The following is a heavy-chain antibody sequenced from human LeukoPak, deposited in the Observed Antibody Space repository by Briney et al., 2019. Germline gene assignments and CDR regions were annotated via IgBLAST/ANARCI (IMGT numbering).Heavy chain of an antibody. Sequence: SQTLSLTCAISGDSVSRDSATWNWIRQSPSRGLEWLGRTYYRSKWSNDYAVSVRSRITINPDTSKNLFSLHLNSVTPEDTAIYFCARDGPLAPAGGLFDYWGQGILVTVSS. J-gene: IGHJ4*02. V-gene: IGHV6-1*01. CDR3: ARDGPLAPAGGLFDY. CDR1: GDSVSRDSAT. D-gene: IGHD6-13*01. CDR2: TYYRSKWSN.